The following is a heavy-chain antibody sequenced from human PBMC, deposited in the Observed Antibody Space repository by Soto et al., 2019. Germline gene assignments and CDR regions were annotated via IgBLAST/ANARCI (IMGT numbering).Heavy chain of an antibody. CDR3: AEDPTYYYGSGSYIDAFDI. V-gene: IGHV1-58*01. D-gene: IGHD3-10*01. Sequence: SVKVSWKASGFTFTRSAVQWVRQARGQRLEWIGWIDVGSGNTNYAQKFQERVTSTRDMSTSTAYMELSSLRSEDTAVYYCAEDPTYYYGSGSYIDAFDIWGQGTMVTVSS. J-gene: IGHJ3*02. CDR1: GFTFTRSA. CDR2: IDVGSGNT.